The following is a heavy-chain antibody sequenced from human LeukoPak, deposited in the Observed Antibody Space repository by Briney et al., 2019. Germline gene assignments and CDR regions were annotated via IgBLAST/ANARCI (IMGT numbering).Heavy chain of an antibody. Sequence: GASVKVSCKVSGYTLTELSMHWVRQAPGKGLEWMGGFDPEDGETIYAQKFQGRVTMTEDTSTDTAYMELSSLRSEDTAVYYCATANLGYCSGGSCPSYYYYYMDVWGKGTTVTVSS. CDR1: GYTLTELS. CDR3: ATANLGYCSGGSCPSYYYYYMDV. D-gene: IGHD2-15*01. V-gene: IGHV1-24*01. CDR2: FDPEDGET. J-gene: IGHJ6*03.